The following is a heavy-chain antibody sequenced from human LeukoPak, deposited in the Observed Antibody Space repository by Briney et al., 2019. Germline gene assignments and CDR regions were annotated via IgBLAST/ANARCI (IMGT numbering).Heavy chain of an antibody. J-gene: IGHJ6*04. CDR3: ARALDV. CDR2: ISYDGSNK. CDR1: GFIFSNYA. V-gene: IGHV3-30*04. Sequence: PGRSLRLSCAASGFIFSNYAMHWVRQAPGKGLEWLIFISYDGSNKYYADSVKGRFTISRDNSKNTLYLQMNSLRAEDTAMYYCARALDVWGKGTTVTVSS.